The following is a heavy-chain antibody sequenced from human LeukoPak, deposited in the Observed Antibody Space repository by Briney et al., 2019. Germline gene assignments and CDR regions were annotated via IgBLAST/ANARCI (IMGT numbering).Heavy chain of an antibody. CDR3: SRALQYYDGGGYYYGSY. V-gene: IGHV1-8*01. CDR1: GYTFTSYA. J-gene: IGHJ4*02. D-gene: IGHD3-22*01. CDR2: MSANGGNT. Sequence: ASVRVSCTASGYTFTSYAINWVRQATGHGLEWMAWMSANGGNTGYADTYEGRFTMTRHSSISTAYMELSSLRAEDTAVYYCSRALQYYDGGGYYYGSYWGQGTLGTVSS.